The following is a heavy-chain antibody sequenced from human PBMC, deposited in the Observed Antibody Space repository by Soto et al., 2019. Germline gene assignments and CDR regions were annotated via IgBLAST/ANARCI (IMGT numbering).Heavy chain of an antibody. Sequence: GVSLSLSCAASGFTFSSYAMSWVRQAPGKGLEWVSGISGSDGSTYYADSVKGRFTISRDNSKNTLYLQMNSLRAEDTAVYYCAKVSLGALTFTDYYYYGLDVWGQGTTVTVSS. D-gene: IGHD1-26*01. CDR3: AKVSLGALTFTDYYYYGLDV. V-gene: IGHV3-23*01. CDR2: ISGSDGST. J-gene: IGHJ6*02. CDR1: GFTFSSYA.